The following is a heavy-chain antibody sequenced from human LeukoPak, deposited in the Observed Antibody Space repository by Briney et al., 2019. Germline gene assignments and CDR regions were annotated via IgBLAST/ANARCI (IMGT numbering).Heavy chain of an antibody. CDR1: GYTFTSYG. CDR2: ISAYNGNT. V-gene: IGHV1-18*01. D-gene: IGHD2-15*01. Sequence: GASVKVSCKASGYTFTSYGISWVRQAPGQGLEWMGWISAYNGNTNYAQKLQGRVTMTADTSTSTAYMELRSLRSDDTAVYYCARQVVVAATGWFDPWGQGTLVTVSS. CDR3: ARQVVVAATGWFDP. J-gene: IGHJ5*02.